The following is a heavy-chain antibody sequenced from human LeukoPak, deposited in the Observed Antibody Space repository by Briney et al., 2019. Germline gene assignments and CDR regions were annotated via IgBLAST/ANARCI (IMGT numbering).Heavy chain of an antibody. CDR3: ASYIAAAGTWSRWFDP. J-gene: IGHJ5*02. Sequence: GGSLRLSCTASGFTFSSYWMGWVRQAPGKGLEWVANIKQDGSEKHYVDSVKGRFTISRDNAKNSLYLQMNSLRAEDTAVYYCASYIAAAGTWSRWFDPWGQGTLVTVSS. CDR1: GFTFSSYW. D-gene: IGHD6-13*01. CDR2: IKQDGSEK. V-gene: IGHV3-7*01.